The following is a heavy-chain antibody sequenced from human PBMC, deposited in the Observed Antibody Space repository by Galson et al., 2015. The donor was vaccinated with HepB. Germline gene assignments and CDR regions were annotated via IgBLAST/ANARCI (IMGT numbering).Heavy chain of an antibody. V-gene: IGHV6-1*01. CDR1: GDSVSSNSAA. J-gene: IGHJ5*02. CDR2: TYYRSKWYN. D-gene: IGHD6-19*01. CDR3: ARGPQRVGSGWYFTAVNWFDP. Sequence: CAISGDSVSSNSAAWNWIRQSPSRGLGWLGRTYYRSKWYNDYAVSVKSRITINPDTSKNQFSLQLNSVTPEDTAVYYCARGPQRVGSGWYFTAVNWFDPWGQGTLVTVSS.